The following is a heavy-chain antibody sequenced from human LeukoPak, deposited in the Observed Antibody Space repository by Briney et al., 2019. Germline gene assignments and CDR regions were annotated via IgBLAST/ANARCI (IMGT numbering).Heavy chain of an antibody. CDR2: IKQDGSKK. V-gene: IGHV3-7*03. CDR3: ARAMDV. Sequence: PGGSLRLSCAASGFPFSTYDMHWVRQAPGKGLERVANIKQDGSKKYYVDSVKGRFTISRDNAKNSLYLQMNSLRAEDTAVYYCARAMDVWGQGTTVTVSS. J-gene: IGHJ6*02. CDR1: GFPFSTYD.